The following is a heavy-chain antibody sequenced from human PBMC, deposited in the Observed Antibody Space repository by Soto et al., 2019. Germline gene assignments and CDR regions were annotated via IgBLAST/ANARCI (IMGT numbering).Heavy chain of an antibody. CDR3: ARDLRGSTGCFDP. Sequence: QVQLQESGPGLVKHSETLSLTCTVSGGSISNYYWSWIRQPPGKGLEWIGYIYYSGSTNYCPSLKRRVTISADTSKNQFSLKLSSVTAADTAVYYCARDLRGSTGCFDPWGQGTLVTVSS. D-gene: IGHD1-7*01. J-gene: IGHJ5*02. V-gene: IGHV4-59*01. CDR1: GGSISNYY. CDR2: IYYSGST.